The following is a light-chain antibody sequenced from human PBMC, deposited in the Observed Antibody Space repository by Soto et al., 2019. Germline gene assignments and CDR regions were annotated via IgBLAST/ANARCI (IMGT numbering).Light chain of an antibody. CDR3: SSYASTNTLV. CDR1: SSDVGDYNY. Sequence: QSALTQPASVSGSPGQSITISCTGTSSDVGDYNYVSWYQQHPGKAPKLIIYEVTNRPSGVSNRFSGSKSGNTASLTISGLQAEDEADYYCSSYASTNTLVFGGGTKVTVL. V-gene: IGLV2-14*01. CDR2: EVT. J-gene: IGLJ2*01.